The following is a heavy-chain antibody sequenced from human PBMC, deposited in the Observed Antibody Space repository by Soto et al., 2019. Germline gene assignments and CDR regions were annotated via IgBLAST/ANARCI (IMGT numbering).Heavy chain of an antibody. V-gene: IGHV4-39*01. J-gene: IGHJ4*02. CDR3: ARLGEGLRGVDY. D-gene: IGHD3-10*01. CDR2: IYYSGST. Sequence: SETLSLTCTVSGGSISSSSYYWGWIRQPPGKGLEWIGSIYYSGSTYYNPSLKSRVTISVDTSKNQFSLKLSSVTAADTAVYYCARLGEGLRGVDYWGQGTLVTVSS. CDR1: GGSISSSSYY.